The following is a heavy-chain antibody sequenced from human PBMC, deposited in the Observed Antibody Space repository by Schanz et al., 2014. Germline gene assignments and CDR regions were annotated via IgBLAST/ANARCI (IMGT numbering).Heavy chain of an antibody. Sequence: QVQLVESGGGVVQPGRSLRLSCAASGFTFSSYAMSWVRQASGKGLEWAALISHDGNNKHYVDSVEGRFTISRDNSKSMLFLEMSSLRVEDTAVYYCVREENYPSFLGYYYYMDVWGKGTSXTVSS. J-gene: IGHJ6*03. V-gene: IGHV3-30*19. CDR2: ISHDGNNK. CDR3: VREENYPSFLGYYYYMDV. CDR1: GFTFSSYA. D-gene: IGHD3-10*01.